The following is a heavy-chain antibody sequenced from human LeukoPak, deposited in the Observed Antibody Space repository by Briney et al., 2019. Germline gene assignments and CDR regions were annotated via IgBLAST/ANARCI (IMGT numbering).Heavy chain of an antibody. Sequence: ASVKVSCKASGYTFTGYYMHWVRQAPGQGLEWMGWINPNSGSTNYAQKFQGRVTMTRDTSISTAYMELSRLRSDDTAVYYCARDRRYYDSSGSFDYWGQGTLVTVSS. CDR1: GYTFTGYY. CDR3: ARDRRYYDSSGSFDY. CDR2: INPNSGST. J-gene: IGHJ4*02. D-gene: IGHD3-22*01. V-gene: IGHV1-2*02.